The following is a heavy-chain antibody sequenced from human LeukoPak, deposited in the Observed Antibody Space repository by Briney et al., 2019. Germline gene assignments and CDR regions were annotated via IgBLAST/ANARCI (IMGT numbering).Heavy chain of an antibody. CDR3: ARVAAVAGTGY. V-gene: IGHV4-39*07. CDR2: IYYSGST. CDR1: GGSISSSSYY. Sequence: SETLSLTCTVSGGSISSSSYYWGWIRQPPGKGLEWIGSIYYSGSTYYNPSLKSRVTISVDTSKNQSSLKLSSVTAADTAVYYCARVAAVAGTGYWGQGTLVTVSS. J-gene: IGHJ4*02. D-gene: IGHD6-19*01.